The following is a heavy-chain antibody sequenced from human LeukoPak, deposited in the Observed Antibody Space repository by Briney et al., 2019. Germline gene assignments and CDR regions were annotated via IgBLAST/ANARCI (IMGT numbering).Heavy chain of an antibody. J-gene: IGHJ4*02. CDR2: INHSGST. CDR1: GYSISSGYY. Sequence: SETLSLTCTVSGYSISSGYYWSWIRQPPGKGLEWIGEINHSGSTNYNPSLKSRVTISVDTSKNQFSLKLSSVTAADTAVYYCARRRRDGYNRTFDYWGQGTLVTVSS. V-gene: IGHV4-38-2*02. D-gene: IGHD5-24*01. CDR3: ARRRRDGYNRTFDY.